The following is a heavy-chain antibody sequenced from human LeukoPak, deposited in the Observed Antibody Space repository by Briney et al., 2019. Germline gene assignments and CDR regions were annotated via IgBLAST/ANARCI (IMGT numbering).Heavy chain of an antibody. CDR3: ARDSADYGDYDY. J-gene: IGHJ4*02. CDR1: GYTFTGYY. V-gene: IGHV1-2*02. D-gene: IGHD4-17*01. Sequence: ASVKVSCKASGYTFTGYYMHWVRQAPGQGLEWMGWINPNSGGTNYAQKFQGRVTMTRDTSTSTVYMELSSLRSEDTAVYYRARDSADYGDYDYWGQGTLVTVSS. CDR2: INPNSGGT.